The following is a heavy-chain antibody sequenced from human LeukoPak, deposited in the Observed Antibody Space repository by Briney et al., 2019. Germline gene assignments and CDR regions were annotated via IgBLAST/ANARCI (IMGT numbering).Heavy chain of an antibody. CDR1: GFTFSSYS. Sequence: GGSLRLSCAASGFTFSSYSMNWVRQAPGKGLEWASSISSRSTYIYYADSVKGRFPISRDNAKNSLFLQMNSLRAEDTALYYCARELLDGSGSTPFDYWGQGTLVTVSS. J-gene: IGHJ4*02. CDR2: ISSRSTYI. CDR3: ARELLDGSGSTPFDY. V-gene: IGHV3-21*01. D-gene: IGHD3-10*01.